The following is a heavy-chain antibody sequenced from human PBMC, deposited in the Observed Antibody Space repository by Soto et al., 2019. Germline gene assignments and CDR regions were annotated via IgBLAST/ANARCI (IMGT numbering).Heavy chain of an antibody. CDR1: GGSFSGYY. D-gene: IGHD3-9*01. CDR3: ARPLSPDYYDILTGYYH. CDR2: INHSGST. Sequence: QVQLQQWGAGLLKPSETLSLTCAVYGGSFSGYYWSWIRQPPGKGLEWIGEINHSGSTNYNPSLKSQVTISVDTSKNQFSLKLSSVTAADTAVYYCARPLSPDYYDILTGYYHWGQGTLVTVSS. V-gene: IGHV4-34*01. J-gene: IGHJ5*02.